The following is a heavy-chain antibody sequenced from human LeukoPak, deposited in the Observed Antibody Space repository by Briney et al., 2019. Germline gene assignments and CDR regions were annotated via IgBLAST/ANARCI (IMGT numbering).Heavy chain of an antibody. CDR2: IYYSEST. CDR3: ARDGSPTYYYDSSGYWNWFDP. D-gene: IGHD3-22*01. J-gene: IGHJ5*02. Sequence: SETLSLTCTVSGGSISSYYWSWIRQPPGKGLEWIGYIYYSESTNYNPSLKSRVTISVDTSKNQFSLKLSSVTAADTAVYYCARDGSPTYYYDSSGYWNWFDPWGQGTLVTVSS. CDR1: GGSISSYY. V-gene: IGHV4-59*01.